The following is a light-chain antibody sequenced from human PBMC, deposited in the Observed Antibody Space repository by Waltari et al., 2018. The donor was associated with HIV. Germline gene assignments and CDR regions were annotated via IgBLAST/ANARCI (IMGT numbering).Light chain of an antibody. J-gene: IGLJ2*01. CDR3: GTWDSSLSAYVV. Sequence: QSVLTQPPSVSAAPGQKVTISCSGSSSNIGSNYVSWYQQLPGTAPKLLIYDNKKRPSGIPDRFSGSKSGTSATLGITGLQTGDEADYYCGTWDSSLSAYVVFGGGTKLTVL. CDR2: DNK. V-gene: IGLV1-51*01. CDR1: SSNIGSNY.